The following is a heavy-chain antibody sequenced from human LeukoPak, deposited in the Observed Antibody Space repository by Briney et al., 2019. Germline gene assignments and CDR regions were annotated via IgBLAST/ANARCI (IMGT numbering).Heavy chain of an antibody. D-gene: IGHD6-13*01. J-gene: IGHJ6*02. CDR3: ARRALGYSSSWYGMDV. V-gene: IGHV4-59*08. CDR2: IYYSGST. CDR1: GGSFSGYY. Sequence: SETLSLTCAVYGGSFSGYYWSWIRQPPGKGLEWIGYIYYSGSTNYNPSLKSRVTISVDTSKNQFSLKLSSVTAADTAVYYCARRALGYSSSWYGMDVWGQGTTVTVSS.